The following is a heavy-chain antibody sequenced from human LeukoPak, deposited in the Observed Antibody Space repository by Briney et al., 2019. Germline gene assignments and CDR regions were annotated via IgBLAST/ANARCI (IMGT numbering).Heavy chain of an antibody. V-gene: IGHV4-59*01. D-gene: IGHD7-27*01. CDR2: IHYSRYT. Sequence: SETLSLTCAVSGGSISNYYCSWIRQPPGKGLEWLGYIHYSRYTNYNPSLKSRVTISVDTSKNQFSLNLSSVTAADTAVYYCARHWGSDWYFDLWGRGTLVTVSS. CDR1: GGSISNYY. J-gene: IGHJ2*01. CDR3: ARHWGSDWYFDL.